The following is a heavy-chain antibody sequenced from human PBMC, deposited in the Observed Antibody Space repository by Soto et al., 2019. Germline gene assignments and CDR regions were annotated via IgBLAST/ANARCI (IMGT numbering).Heavy chain of an antibody. CDR1: GFTFSSFG. J-gene: IGHJ4*02. D-gene: IGHD2-2*01. V-gene: IGHV3-33*01. Sequence: QVQLVESGGGVVQPGRSLRLSCAASGFTFSSFGMHWVRQAPGKGLEWVAVIWHDGRNKYYADFVKGRFTISRDNSKNTLYLQMNSLRAEDTAVYYCASRSPALDYWGQGTLVTVYS. CDR3: ASRSPALDY. CDR2: IWHDGRNK.